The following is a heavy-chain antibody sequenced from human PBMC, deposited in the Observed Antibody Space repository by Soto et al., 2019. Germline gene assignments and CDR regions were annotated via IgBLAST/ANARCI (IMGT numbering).Heavy chain of an antibody. CDR1: GGSFSGYY. D-gene: IGHD3-10*01. V-gene: IGHV4-34*01. CDR3: ARGGNYYGSGSLHHFDY. J-gene: IGHJ4*02. CDR2: INHSGST. Sequence: QVQLQQWGAGLLKPSETLSLTCAVYGGSFSGYYWSWIRQPPGKGLEWIGEINHSGSTNYNPSLKSRVTISVDTSKNQFSLKLSSVTAADTAVYYCARGGNYYGSGSLHHFDYWGQGTLVTVSS.